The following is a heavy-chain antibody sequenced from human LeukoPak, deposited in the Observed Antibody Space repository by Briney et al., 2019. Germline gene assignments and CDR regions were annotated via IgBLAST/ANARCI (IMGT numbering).Heavy chain of an antibody. CDR2: IKTDGSQI. CDR3: ARDLNWETY. J-gene: IGHJ4*02. V-gene: IGHV3-7*01. CDR1: GFTFSSYW. D-gene: IGHD7-27*01. Sequence: GGPLRLSCVASGFTFSSYWMTWVRQAPGKELEWVANIKTDGSQIYYVDSVRGRFTISRDNAKNSLYLQMNSLRVEDTAVYYCARDLNWETYWGQGTLVSVSS.